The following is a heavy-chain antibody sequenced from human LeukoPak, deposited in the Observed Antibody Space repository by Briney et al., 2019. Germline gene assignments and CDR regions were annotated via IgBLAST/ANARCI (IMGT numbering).Heavy chain of an antibody. CDR3: VKLSSAYYFDY. J-gene: IGHJ4*02. V-gene: IGHV3-64D*09. CDR1: GLTFSSYA. Sequence: PGGSLRLSCSASGLTFSSYAMHWVRQAPGKGLEYVSAIRSDGGSTYYADSVKGRFTISRDNSKNTLYLQMSSLRPEDTAVYYCVKLSSAYYFDYWGQGTLVTVSS. D-gene: IGHD6-19*01. CDR2: IRSDGGST.